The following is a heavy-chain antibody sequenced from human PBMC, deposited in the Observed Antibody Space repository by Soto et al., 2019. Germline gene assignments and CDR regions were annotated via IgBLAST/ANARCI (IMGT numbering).Heavy chain of an antibody. V-gene: IGHV3-23*01. D-gene: IGHD6-19*01. J-gene: IGHJ6*02. CDR1: GFTFSSYA. Sequence: EVQLLESGGGLVQPGGSLRLSCAASGFTFSSYAMSWVRQAPGKGLEWVSAISGSGGSTYYADSVKGRFTISRDNSKNTLDLQMNSRRAEDTAVYYCAAHSSGSDYYYYGMDVWGQGTTVTVSS. CDR3: AAHSSGSDYYYYGMDV. CDR2: ISGSGGST.